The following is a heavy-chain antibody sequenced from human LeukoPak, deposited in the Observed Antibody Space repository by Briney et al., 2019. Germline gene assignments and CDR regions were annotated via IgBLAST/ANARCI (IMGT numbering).Heavy chain of an antibody. D-gene: IGHD3-10*01. CDR2: IKQDGSEK. V-gene: IGHV3-7*01. CDR3: ARGFMVRGVHYYYYYYMDV. Sequence: SGGSLRLSCAASGFTFSSYWMSWVRQAPGKGLEWVANIKQDGSEKYYVDSVKGRFTISRDNAKNSLYLQMNSLRAEDTAVYFCARGFMVRGVHYYYYYYMDVWGKGTTVTISS. CDR1: GFTFSSYW. J-gene: IGHJ6*03.